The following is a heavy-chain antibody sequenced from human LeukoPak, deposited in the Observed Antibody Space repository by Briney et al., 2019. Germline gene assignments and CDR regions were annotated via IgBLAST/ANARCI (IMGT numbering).Heavy chain of an antibody. D-gene: IGHD1-26*01. J-gene: IGHJ6*04. CDR1: GYTFTSYW. V-gene: IGHV5-51*01. CDR2: IYPGDSDT. Sequence: GESLMISCQGYGYTFTSYWIAWVRQMPGKGLEWMGIIYPGDSDTRYSPSFQGQVTISADKSISTAYLQWSSLKASDTAMYYCARGGSPEALDVWGKGTTVTISS. CDR3: ARGGSPEALDV.